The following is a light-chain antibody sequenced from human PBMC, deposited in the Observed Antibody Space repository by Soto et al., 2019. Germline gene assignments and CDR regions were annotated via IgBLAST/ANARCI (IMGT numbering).Light chain of an antibody. CDR2: AAY. CDR1: QGISNY. J-gene: IGKJ4*01. V-gene: IGKV1-27*01. CDR3: QKYKSAPLT. Sequence: DIQMTQSPSSLSAAVVDRVTITCRARQGISNYLAWYQQKPGKVPKLLIYAAYTLQSGVPSRFSGSGSGTDFTLTISSLQPEDVETYYCQKYKSAPLTFGGGTKVEIK.